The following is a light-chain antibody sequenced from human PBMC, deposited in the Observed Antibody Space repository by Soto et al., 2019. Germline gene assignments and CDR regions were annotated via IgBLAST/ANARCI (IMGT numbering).Light chain of an antibody. CDR1: SSDVGSYNL. CDR3: CSSAGSSAF. V-gene: IGLV2-23*02. Sequence: QSALTQPASVSGSPGQSITISCTGTSSDVGSYNLVSWYQHHPGRAPKLMIYEDTKRPSGVSNRFSGSKSGNTASLTMSGLQAEDEADYYCCSSAGSSAFFGTGTKVTVL. CDR2: EDT. J-gene: IGLJ1*01.